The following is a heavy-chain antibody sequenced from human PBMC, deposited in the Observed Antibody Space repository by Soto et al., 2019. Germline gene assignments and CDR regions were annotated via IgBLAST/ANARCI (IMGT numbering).Heavy chain of an antibody. D-gene: IGHD4-17*01. CDR2: ISSTSTTL. CDR3: VRDSGDDPDY. J-gene: IGHJ4*02. CDR1: GFNFRAYS. Sequence: EVQLVESGGGLVQPGESLRLSCVVSGFNFRAYSMNWVRQAPGKGLEWISYISSTSTTLYYAESVKGRFTISRDTDQKALFLQMNSLRAEDTAVYYCVRDSGDDPDYWGQGTQVTVSS. V-gene: IGHV3-48*01.